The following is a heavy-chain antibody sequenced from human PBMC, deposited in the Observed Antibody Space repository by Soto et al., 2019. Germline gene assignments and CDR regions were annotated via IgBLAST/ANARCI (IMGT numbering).Heavy chain of an antibody. J-gene: IGHJ5*02. V-gene: IGHV3-9*01. D-gene: IGHD6-13*01. Sequence: PGGSLRLSCAASGFTFDDYAMHWVRQAPGKGLEWVSGISWNSGSIGYADSVKGRFTISRDNAKNSLYLQMNSLRAEDTALYYCAKAGEEYSSRENWFDPWGQGTLVTVSS. CDR2: ISWNSGSI. CDR1: GFTFDDYA. CDR3: AKAGEEYSSRENWFDP.